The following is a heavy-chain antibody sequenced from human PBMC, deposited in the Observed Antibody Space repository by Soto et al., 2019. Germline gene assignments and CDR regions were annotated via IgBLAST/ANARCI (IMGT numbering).Heavy chain of an antibody. D-gene: IGHD2-2*01. CDR1: GFTFSSYA. J-gene: IGHJ5*01. Sequence: PGGSLRLSCAAPGFTFSSYAMSWVRQAPGKGLEWVSAISGSGGSTYYADSVKGRFTISRDNSKNTLYLQMNSLRAEDTAVYYCAKCVVPAAKVSWFDPWGQGTMVTVSS. CDR3: AKCVVPAAKVSWFDP. V-gene: IGHV3-23*01. CDR2: ISGSGGST.